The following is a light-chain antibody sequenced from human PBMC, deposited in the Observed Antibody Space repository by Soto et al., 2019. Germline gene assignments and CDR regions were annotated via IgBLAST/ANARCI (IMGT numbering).Light chain of an antibody. Sequence: EIVLTQSPATLSLSPGERATLSCRASQSVSSYLAWYQQKPGQAPRLLIYDASNRATGIPARFSGSGSGTDFTLTISSLEPEDFAVYYCRQRSYWPLTFGQGTKVDIK. CDR3: RQRSYWPLT. V-gene: IGKV3-11*01. CDR2: DAS. CDR1: QSVSSY. J-gene: IGKJ1*01.